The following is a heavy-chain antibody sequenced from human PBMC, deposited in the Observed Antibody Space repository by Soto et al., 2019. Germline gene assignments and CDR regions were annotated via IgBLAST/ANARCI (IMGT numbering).Heavy chain of an antibody. D-gene: IGHD1-1*01. V-gene: IGHV3-23*01. CDR1: GFTFSSYA. CDR2: ISGSGGST. Sequence: GGSLRLSCAASGFTFSSYAMSWVRQAPGKGLECVSAISGSGGSTYYSDSVKGRFTISRDNSKNTLYLQMNSLRAEDTAVYYCAKDRNDYRSYFDYWGQGTLVTV. J-gene: IGHJ4*02. CDR3: AKDRNDYRSYFDY.